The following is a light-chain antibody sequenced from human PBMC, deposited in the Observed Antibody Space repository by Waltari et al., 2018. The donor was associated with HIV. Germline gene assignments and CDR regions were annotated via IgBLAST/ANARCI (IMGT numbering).Light chain of an antibody. J-gene: IGLJ2*01. Sequence: SYVLTQPPSVSVASGQTARIPCWGHKIGSKSGHWYQQKTGQAPGLVVYDDSDRPSGIPERFSGSKSGNTATLTISGVEAEDEADYYCQVWDSSSDHVVFGAGTKLTVL. CDR3: QVWDSSSDHVV. V-gene: IGLV3-21*02. CDR2: DDS. CDR1: KIGSKS.